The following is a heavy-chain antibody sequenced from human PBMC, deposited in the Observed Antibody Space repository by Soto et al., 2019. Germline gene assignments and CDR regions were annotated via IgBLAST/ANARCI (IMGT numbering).Heavy chain of an antibody. CDR3: NTDGPDYDILRLYYYGMDV. V-gene: IGHV3-15*01. CDR2: IKSKTDGGTT. D-gene: IGHD3-9*01. J-gene: IGHJ6*02. Sequence: GGSLRLSCAASGFTFSNAWMSWVRQAPGKGLEWVGRIKSKTDGGTTDYAAPVKGRFTISRGDSKNTLYLQMNSLKTEDTAVYYCNTDGPDYDILRLYYYGMDVWGQGTTVSVCS. CDR1: GFTFSNAW.